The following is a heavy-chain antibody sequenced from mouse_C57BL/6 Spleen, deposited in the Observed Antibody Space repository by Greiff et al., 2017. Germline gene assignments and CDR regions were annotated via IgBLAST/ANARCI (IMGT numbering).Heavy chain of an antibody. Sequence: VQLKESEGGLVQPGSSMKLSCTASGFTFSDYYMAWVRQVPEKGLEWVANINYDGSSTYYLDSLKSRFIISRDNAKNILYLQMSSLKSEDTATYYCARDPLPYYAMDYWGQGTSVTVSS. CDR3: ARDPLPYYAMDY. J-gene: IGHJ4*01. D-gene: IGHD2-1*01. CDR1: GFTFSDYY. CDR2: INYDGSST. V-gene: IGHV5-16*01.